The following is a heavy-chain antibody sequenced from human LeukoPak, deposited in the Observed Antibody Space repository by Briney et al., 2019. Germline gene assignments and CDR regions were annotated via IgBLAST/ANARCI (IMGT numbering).Heavy chain of an antibody. CDR2: ISRSSSYI. D-gene: IGHD2-2*03. CDR3: ARDAGYCSSTSCYVGTIDY. V-gene: IGHV3-21*01. J-gene: IGHJ4*02. CDR1: GFTFSSYS. Sequence: PGGSLRLSCAASGFTFSSYSMNWVRQAPGKGLEWVSSISRSSSYIYYADSVKGRFTISRDNAKNSLYLQMNSLRAEDTAVYYCARDAGYCSSTSCYVGTIDYWGQGTLVTVSS.